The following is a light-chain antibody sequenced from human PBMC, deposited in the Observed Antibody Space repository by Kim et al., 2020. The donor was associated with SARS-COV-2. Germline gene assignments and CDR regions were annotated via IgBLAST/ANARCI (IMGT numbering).Light chain of an antibody. CDR3: VSYTSTNRYV. V-gene: IGLV2-14*03. CDR2: DVT. J-gene: IGLJ1*01. Sequence: QSALTQPASVSGSPGQSITISCSGTGSDVGAYDFVSWYQQQFQEHPAKAPKLIIYDVTKRPSGVSGRFSGSKSGSTASLTIFGLQPEDEADYYCVSYTSTNRYVFGTGTKVTVL. CDR1: GSDVGAYDF.